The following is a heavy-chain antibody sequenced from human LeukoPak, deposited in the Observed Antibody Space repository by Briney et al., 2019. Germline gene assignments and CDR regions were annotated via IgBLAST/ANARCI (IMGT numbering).Heavy chain of an antibody. D-gene: IGHD5-18*01. J-gene: IGHJ6*02. CDR1: GFTFSSYS. CDR2: ISSSSSYI. V-gene: IGHV3-21*01. Sequence: PGGSLRLSCAASGFTFSSYSMNWVRQAPGKGLEWVSSISSSSSYIYYADSVKGRFTISRDNAKNSLYLQMNSLRAEDTAVYYCARVLGYSYGTLIHYGMDVWGQGTTVTVSS. CDR3: ARVLGYSYGTLIHYGMDV.